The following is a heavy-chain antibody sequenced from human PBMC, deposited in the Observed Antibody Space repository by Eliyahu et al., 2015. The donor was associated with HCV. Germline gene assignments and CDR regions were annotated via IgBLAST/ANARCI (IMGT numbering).Heavy chain of an antibody. CDR3: ARDRGYSSGWRDAFDI. D-gene: IGHD6-19*01. Sequence: QVQLQESGPGLVKPSETLSLTCTVSGGSISSYYWSWIRQPPGKGLEWIGYIYYSGSTNYNPSLKSRVTISVDTSKNQFSLKLSSVTAADTAVYYCARDRGYSSGWRDAFDIWGQGTMVTVSS. CDR2: IYYSGST. V-gene: IGHV4-59*01. J-gene: IGHJ3*02. CDR1: GGSISSYY.